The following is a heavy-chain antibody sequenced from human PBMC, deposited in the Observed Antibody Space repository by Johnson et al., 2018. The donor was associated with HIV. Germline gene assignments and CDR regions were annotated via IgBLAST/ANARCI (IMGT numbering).Heavy chain of an antibody. CDR3: SEDRQSGGGDADAFDI. CDR2: VSGSGGSP. D-gene: IGHD3-16*01. Sequence: MLLVESGGGLVQPGGSLRLSCAASGFTFSSYAMSWVRQAPGKGLEWVSAVSGSGGSPYSADSVKGRFTISRDNSKNTGYLKMNSLRAEDTAVYYCSEDRQSGGGDADAFDIWGQGTLVSVSS. CDR1: GFTFSSYA. V-gene: IGHV3-23*04. J-gene: IGHJ3*02.